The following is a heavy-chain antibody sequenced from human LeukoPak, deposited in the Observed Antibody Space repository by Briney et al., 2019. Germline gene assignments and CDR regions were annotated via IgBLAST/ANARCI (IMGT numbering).Heavy chain of an antibody. CDR1: RGTFSSYA. V-gene: IGHV1-69*13. Sequence: SVKVSCKASRGTFSSYAISWVRQAPGQGLEWMGGIIPIFGTANYAQKFQGRVTITADESTSTAYMELSSLRSEDTAVYYCARVADYYGSGSYSHWGQGTLVTVSS. CDR2: IIPIFGTA. D-gene: IGHD3-10*01. CDR3: ARVADYYGSGSYSH. J-gene: IGHJ4*02.